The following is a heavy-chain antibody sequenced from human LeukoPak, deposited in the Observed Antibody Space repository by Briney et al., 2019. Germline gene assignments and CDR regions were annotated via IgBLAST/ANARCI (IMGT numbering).Heavy chain of an antibody. CDR2: ISPDGRNI. J-gene: IGHJ4*02. V-gene: IGHV3-74*01. CDR3: VRDGGGTTSYDC. CDR1: GFTLSDYW. Sequence: GGSLRLSCAASGFTLSDYWMNWVRQAPGKGPVWVSHISPDGRNIAYADSVKGRFTISRDSAKNTLYLQMNSLRVGDTAVYYCVRDGGGTTSYDCWGQGTLVTVSS. D-gene: IGHD2/OR15-2a*01.